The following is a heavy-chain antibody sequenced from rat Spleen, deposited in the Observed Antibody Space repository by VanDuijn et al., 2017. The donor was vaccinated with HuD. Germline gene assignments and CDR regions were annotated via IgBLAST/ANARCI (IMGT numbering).Heavy chain of an antibody. Sequence: EVRLVESGGALVQPGRPLKISCTDSKLNFSDYDMAWVRQTPAKGLEWIASISTAGTNTYYRDSVKGRFTISRDDAKNTQYLQMDSLRSEDTATYYCARHDYGGYSYFDYWGQGVMVTVSS. J-gene: IGHJ2*01. CDR2: ISTAGTNT. D-gene: IGHD1-11*01. V-gene: IGHV5S13*01. CDR1: KLNFSDYD. CDR3: ARHDYGGYSYFDY.